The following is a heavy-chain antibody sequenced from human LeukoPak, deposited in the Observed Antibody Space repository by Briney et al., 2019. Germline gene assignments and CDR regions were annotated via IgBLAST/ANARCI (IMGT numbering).Heavy chain of an antibody. Sequence: GGSLRLSCAASGFTVSSNYMSWVRPAPGKGLEWVSVIYSGGSTYYADSVKGRFTIYRDNSKNTPYLQMNSLRAEDTAVYYCAGYSSGWFPFDYWGQGALVTVSS. CDR1: GFTVSSNY. D-gene: IGHD6-19*01. J-gene: IGHJ4*02. CDR2: IYSGGST. CDR3: AGYSSGWFPFDY. V-gene: IGHV3-53*01.